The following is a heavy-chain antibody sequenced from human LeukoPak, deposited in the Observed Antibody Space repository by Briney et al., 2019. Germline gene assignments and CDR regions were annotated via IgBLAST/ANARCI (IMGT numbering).Heavy chain of an antibody. V-gene: IGHV6-1*01. CDR3: ARGVDDYVWGSYRAHGAFDI. CDR1: GDSVSSNSAA. D-gene: IGHD3-16*02. CDR2: TYYRSKWYN. J-gene: IGHJ3*02. Sequence: SQTLSLTCAISGDSVSSNSAAWNWIRQSPSRGLEWLGRTYYRSKWYNDYAVSVKSRITINPDTSKNQFSLQLNSVTPEDTAVYYCARGVDDYVWGSYRAHGAFDIWGQGTMVTVSS.